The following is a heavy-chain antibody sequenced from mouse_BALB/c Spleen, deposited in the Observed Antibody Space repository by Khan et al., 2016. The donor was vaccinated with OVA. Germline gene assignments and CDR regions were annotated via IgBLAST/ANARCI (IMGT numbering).Heavy chain of an antibody. CDR3: ARGYCGNYEFAY. D-gene: IGHD2-1*01. Sequence: VQLQESGAELVKPGASVKLSCKTSGYTFTSYGIQWVKQRPGQGLEWIGQIFPGTGTTYYNENFKGKATLTVDTSSNTAYMQFSSLTSEDSAVYCCARGYCGNYEFAYWGQGTLVTVSP. J-gene: IGHJ3*01. V-gene: IGHV1S132*01. CDR2: IFPGTGTT. CDR1: GYTFTSYG.